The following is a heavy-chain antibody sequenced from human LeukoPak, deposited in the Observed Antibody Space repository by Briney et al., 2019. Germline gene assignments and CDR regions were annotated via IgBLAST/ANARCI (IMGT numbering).Heavy chain of an antibody. CDR3: ARDISSWYDAVGDFDY. J-gene: IGHJ4*02. D-gene: IGHD6-13*01. Sequence: PGGSLRLSCAASGFTFSNFDMHWVRQAPGEGLEWVAVISHDGSNKFYVDSVKGRFTISRDNSQNTLYLQMNRLRGEDTAVYYCARDISSWYDAVGDFDYWGQGTLVTVSS. CDR2: ISHDGSNK. V-gene: IGHV3-30*03. CDR1: GFTFSNFD.